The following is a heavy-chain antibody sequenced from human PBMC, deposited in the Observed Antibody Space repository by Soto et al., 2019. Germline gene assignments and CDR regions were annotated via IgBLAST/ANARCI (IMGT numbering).Heavy chain of an antibody. CDR1: GFTFSSYS. CDR3: VGGAEKVAAGPHMGPGDY. D-gene: IGHD6-19*01. V-gene: IGHV3-48*01. Sequence: EVQLVESGGGLVQPGGSLRLSCAGSGFTFSSYSMNWVRQAPGKGLEWLSYIDSTSSPTYYADSVKGRFTISRDNAKNSMVLEMKRLGGDETGGYYCVGGAEKVAAGPHMGPGDYWGQGTLVTVSS. CDR2: IDSTSSPT. J-gene: IGHJ4*02.